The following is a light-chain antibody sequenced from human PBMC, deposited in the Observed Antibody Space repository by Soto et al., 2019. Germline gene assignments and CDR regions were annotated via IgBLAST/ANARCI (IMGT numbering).Light chain of an antibody. J-gene: IGKJ4*01. Sequence: EVVLTQSPGTLSLSTGERATLSCRASQSVSSSYLAWYRQKPGQAPRLLIYGASSRATGIPDRFSGSGSGTDFTLTISRLEPEDFALYYCQQYGSSPLTFGGGTKVEIK. V-gene: IGKV3-20*01. CDR3: QQYGSSPLT. CDR1: QSVSSSY. CDR2: GAS.